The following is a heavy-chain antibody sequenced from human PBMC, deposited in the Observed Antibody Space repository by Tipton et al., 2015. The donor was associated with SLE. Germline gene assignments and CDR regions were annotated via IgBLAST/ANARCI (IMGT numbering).Heavy chain of an antibody. J-gene: IGHJ1*01. Sequence: TLSLTCTVSGGSVSSGSFYWSWIRQPPGKGLEWIGYIYYSGSTNYNPSLKSRVTISVDTSKNQFSLKLSSVTAADTAVYSCARGMTVAGTGYIQHWGQGTLVTVSS. CDR2: IYYSGST. CDR1: GGSVSSGSFY. CDR3: ARGMTVAGTGYIQH. V-gene: IGHV4-61*01. D-gene: IGHD6-19*01.